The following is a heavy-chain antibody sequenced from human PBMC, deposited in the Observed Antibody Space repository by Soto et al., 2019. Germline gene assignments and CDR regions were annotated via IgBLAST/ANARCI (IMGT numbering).Heavy chain of an antibody. V-gene: IGHV1-3*01. CDR3: ARDLYYGSGTYNYFDY. CDR1: GYTFTSYA. D-gene: IGHD3-10*01. CDR2: INAGNGNT. Sequence: GASVKVSCKASGYTFTSYAMHWVRQAPGQRLEWLGWINAGNGNTKYSQKFQGRVTITRDTSASTAYMELSSLRSEDTAAYYCARDLYYGSGTYNYFDYWGQGTQVTVSS. J-gene: IGHJ4*02.